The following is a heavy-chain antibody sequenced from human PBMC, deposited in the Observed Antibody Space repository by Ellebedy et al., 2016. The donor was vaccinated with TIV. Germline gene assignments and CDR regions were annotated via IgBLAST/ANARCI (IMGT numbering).Heavy chain of an antibody. V-gene: IGHV4-4*02. CDR2: VYHSGRT. D-gene: IGHD3-10*01. J-gene: IGHJ4*02. Sequence: MPSETLSLTCAVSGGSISSSNWWPWVRQAPGRGLEWMGEVYHSGRTYYNPSLESRVTMSVDKSKNQFSLKLSSVTAADTAVYYCARDRDVTSRGIIDSWGQGILVTVSS. CDR1: GGSISSSNW. CDR3: ARDRDVTSRGIIDS.